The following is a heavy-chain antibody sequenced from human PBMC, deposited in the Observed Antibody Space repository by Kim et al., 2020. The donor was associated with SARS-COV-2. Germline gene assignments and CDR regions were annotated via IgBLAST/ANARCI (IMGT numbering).Heavy chain of an antibody. CDR1: GDIFTNYG. D-gene: IGHD2-2*01. J-gene: IGHJ4*02. Sequence: ASVKVSCKASGDIFTNYGFIWVRQAPGQGLEWMGWISAYSGEKNYAPRFQGRIVMTTETSTTTVYMELSSLRYDDTAVYYCARDRTNILDGGYWGQGTLV. CDR3: ARDRTNILDGGY. CDR2: ISAYSGEK. V-gene: IGHV1-18*01.